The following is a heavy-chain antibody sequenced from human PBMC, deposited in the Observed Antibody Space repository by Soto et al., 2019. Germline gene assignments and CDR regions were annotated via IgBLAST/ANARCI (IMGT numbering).Heavy chain of an antibody. D-gene: IGHD5-12*01. CDR3: AREVAGGYEGGYFDY. V-gene: IGHV4-59*01. CDR1: GGSISIYY. J-gene: IGHJ4*03. CDR2: IYYSGST. Sequence: SETLSLTCTVSGGSISIYYWSWIRQPPGKGLEWIGYIYYSGSTNYNPSLKSRVTISVDTSKNQFSLKLSSVTAADTAVYYCAREVAGGYEGGYFDYWGQGTLVTVSS.